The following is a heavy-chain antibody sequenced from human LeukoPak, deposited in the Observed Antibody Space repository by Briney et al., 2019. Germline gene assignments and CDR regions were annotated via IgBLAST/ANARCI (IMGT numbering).Heavy chain of an antibody. D-gene: IGHD3-10*01. Sequence: GASVKVSCKASGYTFTGNYMHWVRQAPGQGLEWMGWINPNSGGTNYAQKFQGRVTMTRDTSISTAYMELSRLRSDDTAVYYCAVGVRGSGSYQIWGHAFDIWGQGTMVTVSS. J-gene: IGHJ3*02. V-gene: IGHV1-2*02. CDR3: AVGVRGSGSYQIWGHAFDI. CDR2: INPNSGGT. CDR1: GYTFTGNY.